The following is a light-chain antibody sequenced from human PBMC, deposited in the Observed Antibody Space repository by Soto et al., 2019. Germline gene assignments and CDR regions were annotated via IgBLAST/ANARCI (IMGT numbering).Light chain of an antibody. CDR3: SSYAGRNNAVV. V-gene: IGLV2-8*01. J-gene: IGLJ2*01. CDR1: SSDVGGYNS. CDR2: GVS. Sequence: QSALTQPPSASGSPGQSVTISCTGTSSDVGGYNSVSWYQQHPGKAPKLMIYGVSTRPSGVPDRFSGSKSGNTASLTVSGLQAEDEADYYCSSYAGRNNAVVFGGVTKLTVL.